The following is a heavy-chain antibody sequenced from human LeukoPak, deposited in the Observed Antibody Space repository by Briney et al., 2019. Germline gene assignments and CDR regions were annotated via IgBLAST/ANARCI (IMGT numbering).Heavy chain of an antibody. D-gene: IGHD6-6*01. Sequence: ASVKVSCKTSGYTFTGYYMHWVRQAPGQGLEWMGWINPNSGGTNYAQKFQGRVTMTTDTSTSTAYMELRSLRSDDTAVYYCARGPYSSSSGNIDYWGQGTLVTVSS. J-gene: IGHJ4*02. CDR1: GYTFTGYY. CDR3: ARGPYSSSSGNIDY. CDR2: INPNSGGT. V-gene: IGHV1-2*02.